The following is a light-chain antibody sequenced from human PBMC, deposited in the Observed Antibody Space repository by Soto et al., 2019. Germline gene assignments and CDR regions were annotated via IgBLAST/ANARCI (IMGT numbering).Light chain of an antibody. Sequence: EIMMTQSPVTLSVSPGERATLSCRASQSVSSFLAWYQQKPGQAPRLLIYDASNRATGIPARFSGSGSGTDFTLTISSLEPEDFAVYYCQHRSSWPGAFGPGTKVDIK. CDR2: DAS. CDR3: QHRSSWPGA. CDR1: QSVSSF. V-gene: IGKV3-11*01. J-gene: IGKJ3*01.